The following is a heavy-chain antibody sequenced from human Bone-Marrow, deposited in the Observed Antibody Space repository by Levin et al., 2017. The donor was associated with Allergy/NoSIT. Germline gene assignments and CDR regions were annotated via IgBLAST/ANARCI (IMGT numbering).Heavy chain of an antibody. V-gene: IGHV3-7*01. CDR1: GFTFSNSW. CDR3: ARDQFRRATIGARWFDP. Sequence: GGSLRLSCAASGFTFSNSWMSWVRQAPGKGLEWVANIKEDGSEKYYVDSVKGRFTISRDNAKNSLFVQMNSLRVEDTAVYYFARDQFRRATIGARWFDPWGQGTLVTVSS. J-gene: IGHJ5*02. D-gene: IGHD5-24*01. CDR2: IKEDGSEK.